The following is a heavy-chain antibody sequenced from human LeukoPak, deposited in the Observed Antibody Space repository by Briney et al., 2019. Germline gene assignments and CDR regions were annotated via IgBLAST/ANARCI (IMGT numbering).Heavy chain of an antibody. D-gene: IGHD3-22*01. CDR3: ARGSNYYETNTFSAHTHH. J-gene: IGHJ1*01. CDR1: GYTFTNYD. V-gene: IGHV1-8*01. CDR2: MNPNSGDT. Sequence: ASVKVSCKASGYTFTNYDINWVRQATGQGLEWMGWMNPNSGDTGYAQKFQGRVTMTRSTSISTAYMELGSLRSEDTAVYYCARGSNYYETNTFSAHTHHWGQGTLVTVSS.